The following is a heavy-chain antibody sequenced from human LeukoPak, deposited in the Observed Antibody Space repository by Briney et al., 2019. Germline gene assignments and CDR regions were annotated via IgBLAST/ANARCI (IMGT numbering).Heavy chain of an antibody. Sequence: GGSLRLSCEVSEVTFRNNWMSWVRQAPGKGLEWVANVKQDGSEKYYVESVKGRFTISRDNAKNSLYLQMNSLRAEDTAVYYCAKEYCSSTSCTDAFDIWGQGTMVTVSS. CDR2: VKQDGSEK. V-gene: IGHV3-7*03. D-gene: IGHD2-2*01. J-gene: IGHJ3*02. CDR1: EVTFRNNW. CDR3: AKEYCSSTSCTDAFDI.